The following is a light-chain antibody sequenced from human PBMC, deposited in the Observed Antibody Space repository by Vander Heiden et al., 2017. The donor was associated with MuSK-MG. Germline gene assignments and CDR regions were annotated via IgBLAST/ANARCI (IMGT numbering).Light chain of an antibody. CDR1: SSNIGARYD. CDR2: DTL. Sequence: QSVLTQPPSVSGAPGQRVTISCTGSSSNIGARYDVHWYQQLPGTAPKLLIYDTLKRPSGVSDRFSGSKSGASASLAIAGLQAGDEADYYCQSFDSGLSGVVFGGGTKLTVL. V-gene: IGLV1-40*01. J-gene: IGLJ2*01. CDR3: QSFDSGLSGVV.